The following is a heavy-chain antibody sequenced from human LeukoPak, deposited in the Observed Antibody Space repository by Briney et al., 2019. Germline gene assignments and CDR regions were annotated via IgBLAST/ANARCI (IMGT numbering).Heavy chain of an antibody. CDR2: IDPTDSYT. CDR3: ARVHPAGGSGYGDY. J-gene: IGHJ4*02. V-gene: IGHV5-10-1*01. CDR1: GYSFTSYW. D-gene: IGHD3-22*01. Sequence: GESLKISCKDSGYSFTSYWISWVRQMPGKGLEWMGRIDPTDSYTNYSPSFQGHVTISADKSISTASLQWGSLKASDTAMYYCARVHPAGGSGYGDYWGQGTLVTVSS.